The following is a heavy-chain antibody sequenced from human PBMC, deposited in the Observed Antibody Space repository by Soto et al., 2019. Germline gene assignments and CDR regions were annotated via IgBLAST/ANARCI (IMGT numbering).Heavy chain of an antibody. D-gene: IGHD6-19*01. CDR1: GGTFSSYA. J-gene: IGHJ4*02. Sequence: QVQLVQSGAEVKKPGSSVKVSCKASGGTFSSYAISWVRQAPGQGLEWMGGIIPIFGTANYAQKFQGRVTITADESTSTAYMELSSLRSEDTAVYYCARDSGGWMLAPDGGYFDYWGQGTLVTVSS. CDR3: ARDSGGWMLAPDGGYFDY. V-gene: IGHV1-69*01. CDR2: IIPIFGTA.